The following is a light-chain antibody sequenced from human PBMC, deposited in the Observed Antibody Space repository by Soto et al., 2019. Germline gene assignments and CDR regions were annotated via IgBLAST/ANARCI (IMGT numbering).Light chain of an antibody. CDR3: QKYNSAPKT. CDR2: GAS. CDR1: QGIRNY. Sequence: DIQMTQSPSSLSASVGDRVTITCRASQGIRNYLAWYQQKPGKGPKLLIYGASTLQSGVPSRFSGSGSGTAFTLTISSLQPEDVATYYCQKYNSAPKTFGQGTKVQIK. J-gene: IGKJ1*01. V-gene: IGKV1-27*01.